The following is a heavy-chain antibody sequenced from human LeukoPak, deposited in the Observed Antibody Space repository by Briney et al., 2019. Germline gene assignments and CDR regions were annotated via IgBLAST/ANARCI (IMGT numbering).Heavy chain of an antibody. D-gene: IGHD2-2*01. CDR2: INPNSGNT. CDR1: GYTFTGYY. CDR3: ARTPPANAFDI. Sequence: ASVKVSCKASGYTFTGYYMHWVRQAPGQGLEWMGWINPNSGNTGYAQKFQGRVTMTRNTSISTAYMELSSLRSEDTAVYYCARTPPANAFDIWGQGTMVTVSS. J-gene: IGHJ3*02. V-gene: IGHV1-8*02.